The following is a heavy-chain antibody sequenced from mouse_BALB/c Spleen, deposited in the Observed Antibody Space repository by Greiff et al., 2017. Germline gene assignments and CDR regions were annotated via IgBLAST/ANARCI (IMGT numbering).Heavy chain of an antibody. V-gene: IGHV5-6-5*01. Sequence: DVKLQESGGGLVKPGGSLKLSCAASGFTFSSYAMSWVRQTPEKRLEWVASISSGGSTYYPDSVKGRFTISRDNARNILYLQMSSLRSEDTAMYYCARENYGSSYWYFDVWGAGTTVTVSS. CDR3: ARENYGSSYWYFDV. D-gene: IGHD1-1*01. CDR2: ISSGGST. CDR1: GFTFSSYA. J-gene: IGHJ1*01.